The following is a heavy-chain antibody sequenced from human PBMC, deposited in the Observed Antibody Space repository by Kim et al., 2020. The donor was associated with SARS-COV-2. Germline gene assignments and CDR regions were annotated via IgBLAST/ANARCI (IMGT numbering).Heavy chain of an antibody. Sequence: ASVKVSCKASGYTFTSYDINWVRQATGQGLEWMGWMNPNSGNTGYAQKFQGRVTMTRNTSISTAYMELSSLRSEDTAVYYCARGAKVRGVIISWFDPWGQGTLVTVSS. V-gene: IGHV1-8*01. CDR2: MNPNSGNT. J-gene: IGHJ5*02. CDR1: GYTFTSYD. CDR3: ARGAKVRGVIISWFDP. D-gene: IGHD3-10*01.